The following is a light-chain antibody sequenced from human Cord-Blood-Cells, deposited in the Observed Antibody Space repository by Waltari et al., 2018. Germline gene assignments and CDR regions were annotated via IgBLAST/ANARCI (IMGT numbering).Light chain of an antibody. CDR3: SSYTSSSTLVV. J-gene: IGLJ2*01. CDR2: DVS. Sequence: QSALPQPASVSGSPGQSIPIPCTGTSSDVGGYNYVSWYQQPPGKAPKLMIYDVSNRPSGVSNRFSGSKSGNTASLTISGLQAEDEADYYCSSYTSSSTLVVFGGGTKLTVL. CDR1: SSDVGGYNY. V-gene: IGLV2-14*01.